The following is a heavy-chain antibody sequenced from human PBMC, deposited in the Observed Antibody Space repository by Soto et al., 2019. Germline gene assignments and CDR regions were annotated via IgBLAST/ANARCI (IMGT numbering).Heavy chain of an antibody. CDR1: GGSFSGYY. Sequence: QVQLQQWGAGLLMPSETLSLTCAVYGGSFSGYYWSWIRQPPGKGLEWIGEINQSGSTNYNPSLKRRVTISVDTSKNQFSLQLSSVTAADTAVYYCERGPTTISYWGQGTLVTVSS. CDR2: INQSGST. V-gene: IGHV4-34*01. D-gene: IGHD3-3*01. J-gene: IGHJ4*02. CDR3: ERGPTTISY.